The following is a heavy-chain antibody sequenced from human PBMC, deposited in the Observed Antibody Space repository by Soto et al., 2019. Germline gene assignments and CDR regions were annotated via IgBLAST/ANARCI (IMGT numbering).Heavy chain of an antibody. CDR2: ISAYNGNM. D-gene: IGHD3-3*01. CDR3: ARDSVSGQEFWSACSGGYFDH. Sequence: QVQLVQSGAEVKKPGASMRVSCKTSGYTFINFCISWVRQAHGQGLEWMGWISAYNGNMNHAQKFHDRLNRSTDTTTATAYMELRSLRSDDTAMYYCARDSVSGQEFWSACSGGYFDHWGQVTRATGSS. CDR1: GYTFINFC. V-gene: IGHV1-18*01. J-gene: IGHJ4*02.